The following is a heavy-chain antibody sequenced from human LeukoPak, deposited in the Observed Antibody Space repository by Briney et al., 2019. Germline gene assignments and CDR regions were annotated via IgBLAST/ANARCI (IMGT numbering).Heavy chain of an antibody. Sequence: PSETLSLTYTVSGGSITSGTYYWGWIRQPPGKGLEWIGSIFDSGSTYYNRSLKSRVTIDIDTPNNQFSLRLSSVTAADAAVYYCARHWKGDYGNYERPLDCWGQGTLVTVSS. CDR3: ARHWKGDYGNYERPLDC. D-gene: IGHD4-11*01. V-gene: IGHV4-39*01. J-gene: IGHJ4*02. CDR1: GGSITSGTYY. CDR2: IFDSGST.